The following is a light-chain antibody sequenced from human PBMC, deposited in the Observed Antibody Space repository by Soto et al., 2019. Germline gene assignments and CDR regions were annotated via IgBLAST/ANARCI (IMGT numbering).Light chain of an antibody. V-gene: IGKV1-33*01. CDR3: QQYDDVPIT. J-gene: IGKJ5*01. CDR1: QDINNY. CDR2: GAS. Sequence: DIQMTQSPASLSASVGDRVTITCQASQDINNYLNWFQQKPGKAPKLLIYGASNLETGVPSRFSVSGSGTDFTFTISSLQPEDISIYYCQQYDDVPITFGQGTRLQIK.